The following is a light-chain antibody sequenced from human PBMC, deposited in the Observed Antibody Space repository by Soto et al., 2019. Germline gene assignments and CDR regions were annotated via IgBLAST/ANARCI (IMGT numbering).Light chain of an antibody. V-gene: IGKV3-20*01. CDR2: GAS. CDR3: QHYASSPIT. CDR1: QTVDTY. Sequence: EILLTQSPDTLSLSPGATAVLSCRASQTVDTYLAWYQLKPGQRPRLLIYGASSGALGIPDRFSGSGSGTHFTLTIHRLEPEDFAVYFCQHYASSPITFGQGTRLAIK. J-gene: IGKJ5*01.